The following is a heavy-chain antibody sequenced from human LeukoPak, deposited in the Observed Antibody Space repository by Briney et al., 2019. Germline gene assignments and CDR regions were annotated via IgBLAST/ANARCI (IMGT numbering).Heavy chain of an antibody. D-gene: IGHD3-3*01. J-gene: IGHJ6*03. CDR3: ARDYNDFWSQFRYYMDV. Sequence: ASVKVSCKASGYTFTGYYMHWVRQAPGQGLEWMGRINPNSGGTNYAQKFQGRVTMTRDTSISTAYMELSRLRSDDTAVYYCARDYNDFWSQFRYYMDVWGKGTTVTVSS. CDR1: GYTFTGYY. CDR2: INPNSGGT. V-gene: IGHV1-2*06.